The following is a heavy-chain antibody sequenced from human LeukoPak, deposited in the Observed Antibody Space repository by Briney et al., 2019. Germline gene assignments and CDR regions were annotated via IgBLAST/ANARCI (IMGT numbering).Heavy chain of an antibody. V-gene: IGHV2-70*17. J-gene: IGHJ4*02. CDR3: ARMTPDSPSFDY. CDR2: IDWDDDK. CDR1: GFSLSTPEMC. D-gene: IGHD2-15*01. Sequence: SGPALVKPTQTLTLTCTFSGFSLSTPEMCVTWIRQPPGKALEWLARIDWDDDKFYSPSLMTRLTISKETPKNQVVLRMTNMDPVDTGTYYCARMTPDSPSFDYWGQGALITVSS.